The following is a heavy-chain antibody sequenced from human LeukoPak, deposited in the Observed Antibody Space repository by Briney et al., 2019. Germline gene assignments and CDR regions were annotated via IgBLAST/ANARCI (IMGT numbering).Heavy chain of an antibody. J-gene: IGHJ4*02. D-gene: IGHD6-19*01. CDR3: VGYSSGWYQSDY. V-gene: IGHV3-23*01. CDR2: ITGSGGNT. CDR1: GFTFSSYA. Sequence: GGSLRLSCAASGFTFSSYAMSWVRQAPGKGLEWVSGITGSGGNTYYADSVKGRFTISRDNSKNTLYLQMNSLRDEDTAVYYCVGYSSGWYQSDYRGQGTLVTVSS.